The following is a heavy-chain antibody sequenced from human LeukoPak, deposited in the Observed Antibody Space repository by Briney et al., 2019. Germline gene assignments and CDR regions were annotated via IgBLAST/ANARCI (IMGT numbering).Heavy chain of an antibody. V-gene: IGHV3-30*02. CDR2: IRYDGSNK. CDR3: ARLVTASNWFDP. J-gene: IGHJ5*02. D-gene: IGHD2-21*02. CDR1: GFTFSSYG. Sequence: SGGSLRLSCVASGFTFSSYGMHWVRQAPGKGLEWVAFIRYDGSNKYYADSVKGRFTISRDNSKNTLYLQMNSLRAEDTAVYYCARLVTASNWFDPWGQGTLVTVSS.